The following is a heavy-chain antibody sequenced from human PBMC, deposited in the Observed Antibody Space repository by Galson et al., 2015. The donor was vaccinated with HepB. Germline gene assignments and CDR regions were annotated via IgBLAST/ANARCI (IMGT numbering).Heavy chain of an antibody. D-gene: IGHD6-6*01. CDR2: IWYDSSNK. CDR3: ARDHRRIATRLRPGLAADAPDY. V-gene: IGHV3-33*01. J-gene: IGHJ4*02. Sequence: SLRLSCAASGFTFGSYGMHWVRQAPGKGLEWVALIWYDSSNKYYVGSVKGRFTISRDNLKNTLFLQMNSLRAEDTAVYYCARDHRRIATRLRPGLAADAPDYWGQGILVTVSS. CDR1: GFTFGSYG.